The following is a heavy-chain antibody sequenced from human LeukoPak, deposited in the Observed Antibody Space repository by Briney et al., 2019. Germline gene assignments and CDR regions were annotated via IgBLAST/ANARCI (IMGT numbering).Heavy chain of an antibody. CDR3: ARDHGDYGWFDP. Sequence: GASVKVSCKASGYTLTSYGISRVRQGPGQGVEWMGWISAYNGNTNYAQKLQGRVTMTTDTSTSTAYMELRSLRSDDTAVYYCARDHGDYGWFDPWGQGTLVTVSS. CDR1: GYTLTSYG. D-gene: IGHD4-17*01. V-gene: IGHV1-18*01. CDR2: ISAYNGNT. J-gene: IGHJ5*02.